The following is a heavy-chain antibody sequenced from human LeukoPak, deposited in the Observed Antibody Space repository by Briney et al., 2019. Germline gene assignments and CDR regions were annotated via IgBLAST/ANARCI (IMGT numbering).Heavy chain of an antibody. J-gene: IGHJ4*02. CDR2: ISGGGGST. D-gene: IGHD3-22*01. CDR1: GFTFTSYS. V-gene: IGHV3-23*01. Sequence: GGSLRLSCAASGFTFTSYSMNWVRQAPGKGLEWVSTISGGGGSTYYADSVKGRFTISRDNSKNTLYLQMNSLRAEDTAVYYCAKDYYDSSGYYDYWGQGTLVTVSS. CDR3: AKDYYDSSGYYDY.